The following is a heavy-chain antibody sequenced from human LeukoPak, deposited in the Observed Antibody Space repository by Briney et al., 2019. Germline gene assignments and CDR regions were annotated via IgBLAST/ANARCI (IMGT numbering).Heavy chain of an antibody. J-gene: IGHJ3*02. CDR2: IYYSGST. Sequence: SETLSLTCTVSGGSISSSNYYWGWIRQPPGKGLEWIGSIYYSGSTYYNPSLKSRVTISEDTSTNQFSLKLSSVTAADTAVYYCTFNLGSGSYAFDIWGQGTMVTVSS. D-gene: IGHD3-10*01. CDR1: GGSISSSNYY. V-gene: IGHV4-39*07. CDR3: TFNLGSGSYAFDI.